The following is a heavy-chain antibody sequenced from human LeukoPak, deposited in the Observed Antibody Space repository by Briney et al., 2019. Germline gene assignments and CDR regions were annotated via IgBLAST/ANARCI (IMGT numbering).Heavy chain of an antibody. J-gene: IGHJ5*02. Sequence: ASVKVSCKASGGTFSSYAISWVRQAPGQGLEWMGRIIPILGIANYAQKFQGRVTSTADKSTSTAYMELSSLRSEDTAVYYCARDFERTMIAVAPPNWFDPWGQGTLVTVSS. D-gene: IGHD6-19*01. CDR1: GGTFSSYA. V-gene: IGHV1-69*04. CDR2: IIPILGIA. CDR3: ARDFERTMIAVAPPNWFDP.